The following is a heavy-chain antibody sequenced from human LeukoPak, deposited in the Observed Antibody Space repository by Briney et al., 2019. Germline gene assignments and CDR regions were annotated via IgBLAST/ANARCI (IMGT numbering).Heavy chain of an antibody. CDR1: GFTFSSYS. V-gene: IGHV3-21*01. CDR3: ARDGGPYSSPFDY. J-gene: IGHJ4*02. Sequence: GGSLRLSCAASGFTFSSYSMNWVRQAPGKGLEWVSSISSSSSYIYYADSVKSRFTISRDNAKNSLYLQMNSLRAEDTAVYYCARDGGPYSSPFDYWGQGALVTVSS. CDR2: ISSSSSYI. D-gene: IGHD6-13*01.